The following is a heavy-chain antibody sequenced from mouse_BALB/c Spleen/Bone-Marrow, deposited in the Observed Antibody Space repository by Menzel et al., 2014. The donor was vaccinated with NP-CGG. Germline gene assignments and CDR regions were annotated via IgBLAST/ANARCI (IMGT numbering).Heavy chain of an antibody. CDR1: GYALSSYW. D-gene: IGHD1-1*01. J-gene: IGHJ2*01. CDR2: IYPGDGDT. CDR3: AKSGYGSFDY. V-gene: IGHV1-80*01. Sequence: QVQLQQSGAELVRPGSSVKISCKASGYALSSYWVNWVRQRPGQGLEWIGQIYPGDGDTNYNGKFKDKATLTADKSSSTAYMQLSSLTSEASAVYFCAKSGYGSFDYWGQGTTLTVSS.